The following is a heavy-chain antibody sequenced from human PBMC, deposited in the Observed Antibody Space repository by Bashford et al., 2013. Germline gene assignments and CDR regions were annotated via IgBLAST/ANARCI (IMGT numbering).Heavy chain of an antibody. V-gene: IGHV4-39*01. CDR2: IYYSGST. D-gene: IGHD6-13*01. Sequence: SXTPVPHLHCLWWLHLPILITTGGWIRPAPGRGWNGIGSIYYSGSTYXNPSLKSRVTISVDTSQNQFSLKLSSVTAADTAVYYCARHWRIAAAHPSDYWGQGTLGHRLL. CDR3: ARHWRIAAAHPSDY. J-gene: IGHJ4*02. CDR1: WLHLPILITT.